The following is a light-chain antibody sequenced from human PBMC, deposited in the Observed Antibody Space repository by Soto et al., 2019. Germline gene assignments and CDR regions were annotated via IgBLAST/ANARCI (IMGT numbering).Light chain of an antibody. CDR3: HQYGSLPLT. CDR1: PSVAANF. CDR2: GAS. V-gene: IGKV3-20*01. Sequence: VLTQSPVTLTLSPGERATLFCRGSPSVAANFLAWYQQKRGQAPRLLIYGASRRATGIPDRFSGSGSGTDFTLTISRLQPEDFSVYYCHQYGSLPLTFGPGTKVDIK. J-gene: IGKJ3*01.